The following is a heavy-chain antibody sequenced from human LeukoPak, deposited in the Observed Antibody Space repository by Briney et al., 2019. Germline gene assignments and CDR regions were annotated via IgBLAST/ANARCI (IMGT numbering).Heavy chain of an antibody. J-gene: IGHJ4*02. CDR3: ARDSSSWSNFDY. CDR1: GGTFSSYA. V-gene: IGHV1-69*04. Sequence: ASVKVSCKASGGTFSSYAISWVRQAPGQGLEWMGRIIPILGIANYAQKFQGRVTITANKSTSTAYMELSSLRSEDTAVYYCARDSSSWSNFDYWGQGTLVTVSS. CDR2: IIPILGIA. D-gene: IGHD6-13*01.